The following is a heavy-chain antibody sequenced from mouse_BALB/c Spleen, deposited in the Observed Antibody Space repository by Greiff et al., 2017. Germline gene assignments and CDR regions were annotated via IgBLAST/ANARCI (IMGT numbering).Heavy chain of an antibody. Sequence: EVHLVESGPGLVKPSQSLSLTCTVTGYSITSDYAWNWIRQFPGNKLEWMGYISYSGSTSYNPSLKSRISITRDTSKNQFFLQLNSVTTEDTATYYCAEGSITTATWAMDYWGQGTSVTVSA. V-gene: IGHV3-2*02. CDR2: ISYSGST. J-gene: IGHJ4*01. CDR3: AEGSITTATWAMDY. D-gene: IGHD1-2*01. CDR1: GYSITSDYA.